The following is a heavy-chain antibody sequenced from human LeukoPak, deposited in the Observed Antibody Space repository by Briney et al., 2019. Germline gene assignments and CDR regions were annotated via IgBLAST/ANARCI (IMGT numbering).Heavy chain of an antibody. CDR2: INSGSSYI. Sequence: GGSLRLSCAASGFTFSTYSMNWVRQAPGKGLEWVSSINSGSSYINYADSVRGRFTISRDNAKNSLYLQMNSLRAEDTAVYYCARTYYYDNGAVFGHWGQGALVTVSS. D-gene: IGHD3-22*01. J-gene: IGHJ4*02. CDR3: ARTYYYDNGAVFGH. V-gene: IGHV3-21*01. CDR1: GFTFSTYS.